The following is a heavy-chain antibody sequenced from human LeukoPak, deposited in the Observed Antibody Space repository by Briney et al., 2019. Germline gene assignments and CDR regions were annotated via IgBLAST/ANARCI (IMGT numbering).Heavy chain of an antibody. D-gene: IGHD2-15*01. V-gene: IGHV3-23*01. CDR3: AKTEYGAGGSCYLGYY. CDR1: GFTISTYA. Sequence: GGSQRLSCTASGFTISTYAMSWVRQAPGKGLEWVSSISGGGGTTYCADSVKGRFTSSRDNSKNTLYLQMNSLRAEDTAVYYCAKTEYGAGGSCYLGYYWGQGTLVTVSS. J-gene: IGHJ4*02. CDR2: ISGGGGTT.